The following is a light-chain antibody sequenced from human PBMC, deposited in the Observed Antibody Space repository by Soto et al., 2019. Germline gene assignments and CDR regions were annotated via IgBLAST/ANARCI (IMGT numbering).Light chain of an antibody. CDR2: GAS. V-gene: IGKV3-15*01. Sequence: DIVLKQSPATLSVSPGERATLSCRASQSVDNYLAWYQQHPGPAPRLRIDGASTRATGIPARFSGSVSGTEFTLASSDLQSEEFAVYYCQQHTNWAITFGQGTRLEIK. J-gene: IGKJ5*01. CDR1: QSVDNY. CDR3: QQHTNWAIT.